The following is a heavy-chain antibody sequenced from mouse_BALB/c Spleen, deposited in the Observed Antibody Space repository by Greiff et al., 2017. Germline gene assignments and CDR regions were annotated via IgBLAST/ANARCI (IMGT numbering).Heavy chain of an antibody. CDR1: GFSLTTSGMG. CDR3: AGYDWFDY. Sequence: QVQLQESGPGILQPSQTLSLTCSFSGFSLTTSGMGVSWLRQPSGKGLEWLAHIYCDDDKRYNPSLKSRLTISKDTSSNQVLLKITSVDTADTATYYCAGYDWFDYWGQGTTLTVSS. V-gene: IGHV8-12*01. J-gene: IGHJ2*01. CDR2: IYCDDDK. D-gene: IGHD2-4*01.